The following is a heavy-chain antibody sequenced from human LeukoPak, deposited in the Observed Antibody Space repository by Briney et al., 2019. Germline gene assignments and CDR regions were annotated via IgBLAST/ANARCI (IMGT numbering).Heavy chain of an antibody. CDR1: GSTFSIYA. CDR2: ISGSGGTA. J-gene: IGHJ4*02. D-gene: IGHD3-3*01. V-gene: IGHV3-23*01. CDR3: AKAELGVDTFFDY. Sequence: GGSLRLSCAASGSTFSIYAMSWVRQAPGKGLEWVSAISGSGGTAYYADSVKGRFTISRDNSKRTLFLQMNSLRAEDTAFYYCAKAELGVDTFFDYWGQGTLVTVSS.